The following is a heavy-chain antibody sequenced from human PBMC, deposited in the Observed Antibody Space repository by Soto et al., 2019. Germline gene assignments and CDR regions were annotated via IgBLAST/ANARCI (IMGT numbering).Heavy chain of an antibody. V-gene: IGHV5-51*01. CDR3: ARHEAKYYYGSDDAFDI. J-gene: IGHJ3*02. CDR2: IYPGDSDT. D-gene: IGHD3-10*01. CDR1: GYSFTSYW. Sequence: GESLKISCKGSGYSFTSYWIGWVRQMPGKGLEWMGIIYPGDSDTRYSPSFQGQVPISADKSISTAYLQWSSLKASDTAMYYCARHEAKYYYGSDDAFDIWGQGTMVTVSS.